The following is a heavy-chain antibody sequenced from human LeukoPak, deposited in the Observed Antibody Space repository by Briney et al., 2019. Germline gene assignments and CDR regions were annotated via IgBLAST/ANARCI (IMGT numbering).Heavy chain of an antibody. CDR3: ARVRPRSYYGSGSYVDY. CDR2: INHSGST. Sequence: SETLSLTCAVYGGSFSGYYWSWIRQPPGKGLEWIGEINHSGSTNYNPSLKSRVTISVDTSKNQFSLKLSSVTAADTAVYYRARVRPRSYYGSGSYVDYWGQGTLVTVSS. V-gene: IGHV4-34*01. J-gene: IGHJ4*02. D-gene: IGHD3-10*01. CDR1: GGSFSGYY.